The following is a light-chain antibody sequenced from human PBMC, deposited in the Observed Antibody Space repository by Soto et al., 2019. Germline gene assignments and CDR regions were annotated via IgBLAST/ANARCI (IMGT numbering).Light chain of an antibody. CDR2: RNN. V-gene: IGLV1-47*01. Sequence: QSVLTQPPSASGTPGQRVTISCSGSSSNIGSNYVYWYQQLPGTAPKLLIYRNNQRPSGVPDRFSGSKSGTSASLAISGLRSEDEADYYCAAWDDSLSVVFGTRTKVT. J-gene: IGLJ1*01. CDR1: SSNIGSNY. CDR3: AAWDDSLSVV.